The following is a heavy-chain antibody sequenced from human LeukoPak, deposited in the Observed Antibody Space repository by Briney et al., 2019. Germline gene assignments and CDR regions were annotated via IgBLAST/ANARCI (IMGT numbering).Heavy chain of an antibody. CDR3: ARSTGYCSSTSCYPTVFDY. CDR1: GFTVSSNY. D-gene: IGHD2-2*01. V-gene: IGHV3-66*02. Sequence: PGGSLRLSCAASGFTVSSNYMSWVRQAPGKGLEWVSVIYSGGSTYYADSVKGRFTISRDNSKNTLYLQMNSLRAEDTAVYYCARSTGYCSSTSCYPTVFDYWGQGTLVTVSS. CDR2: IYSGGST. J-gene: IGHJ4*02.